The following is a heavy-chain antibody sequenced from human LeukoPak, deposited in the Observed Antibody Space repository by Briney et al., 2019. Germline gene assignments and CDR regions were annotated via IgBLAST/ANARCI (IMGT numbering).Heavy chain of an antibody. J-gene: IGHJ4*02. Sequence: GGSLRLSRAASGFTFSSYAMSWVRQAPGKGLEWVSAISGSGGSTYYADSVKGRFTISRDNAKNTLYLQMNSLRAEDTAVYYCVRGIRDYYGLDYWGQGTLVTVSS. V-gene: IGHV3-23*01. CDR2: ISGSGGST. CDR3: VRGIRDYYGLDY. D-gene: IGHD3-22*01. CDR1: GFTFSSYA.